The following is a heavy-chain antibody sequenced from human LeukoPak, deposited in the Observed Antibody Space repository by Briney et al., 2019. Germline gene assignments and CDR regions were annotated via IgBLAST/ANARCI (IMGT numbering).Heavy chain of an antibody. Sequence: GGSLGLSCAASGFTFSSYWMHWVRQAPGKGLVWVSRINSDGSSTSYADSVKGRFTISRDNAKNTLYLQMNSLRAEDTAVYYCARYDEADRHFDYWGQGTLVTVSS. CDR2: INSDGSST. D-gene: IGHD3-3*01. J-gene: IGHJ4*02. CDR1: GFTFSSYW. V-gene: IGHV3-74*01. CDR3: ARYDEADRHFDY.